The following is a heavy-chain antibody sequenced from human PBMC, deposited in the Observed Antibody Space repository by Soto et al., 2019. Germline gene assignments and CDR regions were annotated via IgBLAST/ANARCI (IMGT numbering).Heavy chain of an antibody. CDR2: ISGTGGNT. CDR1: GFNFSNFA. J-gene: IGHJ4*02. V-gene: IGHV3-23*01. D-gene: IGHD3-3*01. Sequence: LRLSCAASGFNFSNFAMSWVRQAPGKGLEWVAAISGTGGNTYYADSVKGRFTISRDTSKSTLYLQMNSLRAEDTAVYYCAKDSLRFLEWSGRGYFDSWGQGTLVNRLL. CDR3: AKDSLRFLEWSGRGYFDS.